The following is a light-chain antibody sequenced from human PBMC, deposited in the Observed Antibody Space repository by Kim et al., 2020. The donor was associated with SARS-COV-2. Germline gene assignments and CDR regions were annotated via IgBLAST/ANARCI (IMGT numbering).Light chain of an antibody. CDR3: QSYADFNWV. CDR2: EDN. J-gene: IGLJ3*02. Sequence: GNTVSITCTRNIGNIASKDVQWYQQQPGSSPTPVILEDNQRPAGVPDRFSGSIDTSSNSASLTISGLSIEDEADYYCQSYADFNWVFGGGTQLTVL. CDR1: IGNIASKD. V-gene: IGLV6-57*01.